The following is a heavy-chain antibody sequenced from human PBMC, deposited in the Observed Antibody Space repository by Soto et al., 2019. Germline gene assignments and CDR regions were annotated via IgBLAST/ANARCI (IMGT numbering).Heavy chain of an antibody. Sequence: QVQLQESGPGLVKPSQTLSLTCTVSGGSISSGGYYWSWIRQHPGKGLEWIGYIYYSGSTYYNPSLKSRVTISVDTSKNQFSLKLSSVTAADTAVYYCAREAFASRGITMIVVENAFDIWGQGTMVTVSS. CDR3: AREAFASRGITMIVVENAFDI. V-gene: IGHV4-31*03. J-gene: IGHJ3*02. CDR1: GGSISSGGYY. CDR2: IYYSGST. D-gene: IGHD3-22*01.